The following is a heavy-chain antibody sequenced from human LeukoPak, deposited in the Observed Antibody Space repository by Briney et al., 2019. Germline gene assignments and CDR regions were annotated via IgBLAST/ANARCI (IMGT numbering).Heavy chain of an antibody. Sequence: SETLSLTCTVSGVSISSSSHYWGWIRQPPGKGLEWIGSVSFSGSTYYNPSLKSRVTISVDTSKNQFSLKLTSVTAADTAVYYCARRAYSGIHLPPHWFDPLGQGTLVTVSS. J-gene: IGHJ5*02. CDR3: ARRAYSGIHLPPHWFDP. V-gene: IGHV4-39*01. CDR1: GVSISSSSHY. D-gene: IGHD1-26*01. CDR2: VSFSGST.